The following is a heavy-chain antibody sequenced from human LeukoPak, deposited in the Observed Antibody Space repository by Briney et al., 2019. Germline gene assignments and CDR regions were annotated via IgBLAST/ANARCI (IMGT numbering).Heavy chain of an antibody. CDR3: AKSAYSGYAPVGY. CDR2: ISGSGGST. J-gene: IGHJ4*02. V-gene: IGHV3-23*01. Sequence: RAGGSLRLSCAASGFTFSSYAMSWVRQAPGKGLEWVPAISGSGGSTYYADSVKGRFTISRDNSKNTLYLQMNSLRAEDTAVYYCAKSAYSGYAPVGYWGQGTLVTVSS. CDR1: GFTFSSYA. D-gene: IGHD5-12*01.